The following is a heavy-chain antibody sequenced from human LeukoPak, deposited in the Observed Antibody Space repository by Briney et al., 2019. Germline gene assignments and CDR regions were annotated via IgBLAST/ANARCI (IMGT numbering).Heavy chain of an antibody. CDR2: ISYDGRNK. CDR1: GFTFSSYW. V-gene: IGHV3-30*18. CDR3: AKGGSYYDSRLGY. J-gene: IGHJ4*02. Sequence: GGSLRLSCAASGFTFSSYWMHWVRQAPGKGLEWVAVISYDGRNKYYADSVKGRFIISRDNSKNTLYLQMNSLRAEDTAVYYCAKGGSYYDSRLGYWGQGTLVTVSS. D-gene: IGHD3-22*01.